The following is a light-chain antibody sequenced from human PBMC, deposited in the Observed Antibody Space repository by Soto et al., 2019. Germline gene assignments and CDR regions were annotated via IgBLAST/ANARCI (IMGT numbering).Light chain of an antibody. V-gene: IGKV3-15*01. CDR3: QQYNNRPYT. CDR2: GAS. Sequence: EIMMTQSPDTLSVSPGERATVSCRASQSISSDFAWFQLKPGQAPRLLIYGASTRAPDVPDRFSGSGSGTEFILTISSLQSEDFAVYYCQQYNNRPYTFGQGTKLEIK. J-gene: IGKJ2*01. CDR1: QSISSD.